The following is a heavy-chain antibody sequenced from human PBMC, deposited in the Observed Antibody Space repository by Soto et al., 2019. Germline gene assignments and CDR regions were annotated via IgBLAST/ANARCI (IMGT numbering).Heavy chain of an antibody. Sequence: EVQLVETGGGLIQPGGSLRLSCAASGFSVGSNYMTWVRQSPGKGLEWVSLIYSNGDTDYADSVKGRFSISRDNFKNTLYLQMNNLRAENTAVYHCARKSDSSPVPEADGVWGLGTLVTVSS. V-gene: IGHV3-53*02. CDR3: ARKSDSSPVPEADGV. CDR2: IYSNGDT. CDR1: GFSVGSNY. J-gene: IGHJ4*02. D-gene: IGHD2-8*01.